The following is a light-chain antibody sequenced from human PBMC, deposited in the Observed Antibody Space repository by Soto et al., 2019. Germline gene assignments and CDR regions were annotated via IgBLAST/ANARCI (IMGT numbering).Light chain of an antibody. CDR3: QQVNVSPST. V-gene: IGKV1-9*01. J-gene: IGKJ4*01. CDR1: QGISSY. CDR2: DAS. Sequence: IPLTQSPSSLSASVGDRITITCRASQGISSYLGWYQQKPGKAPNLLIYDASTLHSGVPSRFSGSESGTDFTLTICSLQPEDFETPYCQQVNVSPSTFLGGTQLGIK.